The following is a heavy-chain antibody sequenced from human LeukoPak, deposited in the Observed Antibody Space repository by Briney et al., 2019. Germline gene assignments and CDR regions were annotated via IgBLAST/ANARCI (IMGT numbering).Heavy chain of an antibody. CDR3: ARDRLWFGELFGPTGMDV. CDR2: IYYSGST. J-gene: IGHJ6*02. V-gene: IGHV4-31*03. D-gene: IGHD3-10*01. Sequence: SETLSLTCTVSGGSISSGGYYWSWIRQHPGKGLEWIGYIYYSGSTHYNPSLKSRVTISVDTSKNQFSLKLSSVTAADTAVYYCARDRLWFGELFGPTGMDVWGQGTTVTVSS. CDR1: GGSISSGGYY.